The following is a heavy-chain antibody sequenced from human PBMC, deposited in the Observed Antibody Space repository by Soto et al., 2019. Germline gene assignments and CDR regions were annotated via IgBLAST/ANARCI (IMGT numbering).Heavy chain of an antibody. Sequence: GASVKVSWKASAYTFTNYYMHCVRQAPGQGLEWMGIINPSGGSTSYAQKFQGRVTMTRDTSTSTVYTELSSLRSEDTAIYYCSRDGKSPGYYYYMDVWGKGTTVTVSS. V-gene: IGHV1-46*03. D-gene: IGHD1-26*01. CDR1: AYTFTNYY. CDR2: INPSGGST. CDR3: SRDGKSPGYYYYMDV. J-gene: IGHJ6*03.